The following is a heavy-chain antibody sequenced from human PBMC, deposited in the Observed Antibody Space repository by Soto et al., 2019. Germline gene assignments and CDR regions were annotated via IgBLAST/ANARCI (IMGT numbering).Heavy chain of an antibody. V-gene: IGHV3-7*05. CDR3: ARLRFILTERDFDS. D-gene: IGHD3-16*01. CDR2: IKQDGTSK. Sequence: EVQLVESGGGLVQPGGSLRLYCKASGFTFTSYWMSWVRQAPGKGLEWVANIKQDGTSKYYADSVKGRFTVSRDNAKSSVHLQMDSLRDDDTAVYRCARLRFILTERDFDSWGQGTLVTVSS. CDR1: GFTFTSYW. J-gene: IGHJ4*02.